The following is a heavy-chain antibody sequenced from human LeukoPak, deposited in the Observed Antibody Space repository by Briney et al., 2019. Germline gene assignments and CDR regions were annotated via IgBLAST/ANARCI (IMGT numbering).Heavy chain of an antibody. Sequence: GGSLRLSCAASGFDFSTYAINWVRQAPGKGREWVSSISTMSNYIFYGDSVKGRFTISRDNAKNSVYLQMTSLRPEDTAVYYCSRDRLGGLGLWGQGTPVTVSS. V-gene: IGHV3-21*01. J-gene: IGHJ4*02. CDR2: ISTMSNYI. CDR3: SRDRLGGLGL. CDR1: GFDFSTYA. D-gene: IGHD5-12*01.